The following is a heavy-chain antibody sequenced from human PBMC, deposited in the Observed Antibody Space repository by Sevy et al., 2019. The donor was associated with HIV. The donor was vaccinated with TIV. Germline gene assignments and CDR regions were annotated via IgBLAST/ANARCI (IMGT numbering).Heavy chain of an antibody. Sequence: GGSLRLSYAASGFTFSSYAMRWVRQAPGKGLEWVAVISYDGSNKYYADSVKGRFTISRDNSKNTLYLQMNSLRAEDTAVYYCASLVLLWFGELLNDPGGDYYGMDVWGQGTTVTVSS. D-gene: IGHD3-10*01. CDR1: GFTFSSYA. J-gene: IGHJ6*02. CDR3: ASLVLLWFGELLNDPGGDYYGMDV. CDR2: ISYDGSNK. V-gene: IGHV3-30-3*01.